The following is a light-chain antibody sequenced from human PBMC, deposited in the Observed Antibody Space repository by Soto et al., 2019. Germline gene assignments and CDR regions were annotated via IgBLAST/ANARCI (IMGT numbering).Light chain of an antibody. J-gene: IGKJ4*01. Sequence: EIVLTQSPGTLSLSPGERATLSCRTSQSVSSSYLAWYQHQPGQARRLLIYGASSRATGIPDRFSGSGSVTDFTLTISRLEPEDFAVYYCQQYGSSTLTFSGGTKVEIK. CDR3: QQYGSSTLT. V-gene: IGKV3-20*01. CDR2: GAS. CDR1: QSVSSSY.